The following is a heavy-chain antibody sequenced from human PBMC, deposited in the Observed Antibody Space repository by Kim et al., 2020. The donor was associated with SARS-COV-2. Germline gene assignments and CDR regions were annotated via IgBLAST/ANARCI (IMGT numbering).Heavy chain of an antibody. CDR3: ARDLFVGLLPSGMAV. J-gene: IGHJ6*02. Sequence: GGSLRLSCAASGFTFSSYTMNWVRQAPGKGREWVSSISGSSGNTYYADSVKGRFTISRDNAKNSLYLQMNSLRAEDTAVYYCARDLFVGLLPSGMAVWGQGATVTVSS. CDR2: ISGSSGNT. CDR1: GFTFSSYT. D-gene: IGHD3-10*01. V-gene: IGHV3-21*01.